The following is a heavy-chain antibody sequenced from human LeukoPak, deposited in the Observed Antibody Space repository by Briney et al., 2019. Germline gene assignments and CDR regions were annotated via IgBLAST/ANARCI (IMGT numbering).Heavy chain of an antibody. CDR3: ARVHSGGWGLSDYFDN. Sequence: SEPLSLPCTVSGGSLGSYEGSWLRQPVGKGLEWIARFYTSGSKYYNPSLKSRVAISVDKSKNHFSLKLSSVTAADSAVYYCARVHSGGWGLSDYFDNWGQGTLVTVSS. J-gene: IGHJ4*02. D-gene: IGHD2-15*01. CDR1: GGSLGSYE. V-gene: IGHV4-4*07. CDR2: FYTSGSK.